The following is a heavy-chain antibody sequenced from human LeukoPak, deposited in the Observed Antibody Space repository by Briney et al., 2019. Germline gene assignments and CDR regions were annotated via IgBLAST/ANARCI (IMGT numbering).Heavy chain of an antibody. J-gene: IGHJ3*02. V-gene: IGHV4-59*01. CDR3: ARYIVSDPHEPFVI. CDR1: GGSISSYY. CDR2: IYYSGST. D-gene: IGHD2-21*01. Sequence: SETLSLTCTASGGSISSYYWSWIRQPPGKGLEWIGYIYYSGSTNYNPSLKSRVTISVDTSKKQFSLKLSSVTAADTAFYYCARYIVSDPHEPFVIWAQGTMVTV.